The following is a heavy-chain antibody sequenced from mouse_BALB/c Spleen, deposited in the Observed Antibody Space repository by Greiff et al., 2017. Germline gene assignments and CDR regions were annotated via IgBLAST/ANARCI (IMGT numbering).Heavy chain of an antibody. CDR2: IWGDGST. CDR1: GFSLTGYG. Sequence: QVQLKESGPGLVAPSQSLSITCTVSGFSLTGYGVNWVRQPPGKGLEWLGMIWGDGSTDYNSALKSRLSISKDNSKSQVFLKMNSLQTDDTARYYCARVGYDGPFDYWGQGTTLTVSS. CDR3: ARVGYDGPFDY. V-gene: IGHV2-6-7*01. J-gene: IGHJ2*01. D-gene: IGHD2-3*01.